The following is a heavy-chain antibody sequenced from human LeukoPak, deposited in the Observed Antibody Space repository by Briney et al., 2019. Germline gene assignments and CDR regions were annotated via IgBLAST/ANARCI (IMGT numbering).Heavy chain of an antibody. CDR1: GYTFTSYD. J-gene: IGHJ6*02. V-gene: IGHV1-8*01. D-gene: IGHD2-2*01. CDR3: ARGRGQYQLPYYCGMDV. CDR2: MNPNSGNT. Sequence: ASVKVSCKASGYTFTSYDINWVRQATGQGLEWMGWMNPNSGNTGYAQKFQGRVTMTRNTSISTAYMELSSLRSEDTAVYYCARGRGQYQLPYYCGMDVWGQGTTVTVSS.